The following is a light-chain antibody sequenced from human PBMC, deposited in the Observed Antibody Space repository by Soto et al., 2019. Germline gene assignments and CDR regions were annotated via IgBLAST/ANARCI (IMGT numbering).Light chain of an antibody. CDR2: DTD. CDR1: TGAVTSSHY. Sequence: QAVVTQEPSLTLSPGGTVTLTCGSSTGAVTSSHYPDWLQQKPGQAPRTLIYDTDNKHSWTPARFSGSLLGDKAALNLSGVQSEDEAEYYCLLSYHGARYVIFGGGTKLTVL. J-gene: IGLJ2*01. CDR3: LLSYHGARYVI. V-gene: IGLV7-46*01.